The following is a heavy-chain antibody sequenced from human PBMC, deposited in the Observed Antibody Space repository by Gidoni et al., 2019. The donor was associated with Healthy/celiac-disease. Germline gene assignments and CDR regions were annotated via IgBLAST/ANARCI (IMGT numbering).Heavy chain of an antibody. D-gene: IGHD3-10*01. CDR2: IYYSGST. V-gene: IGHV4-59*01. Sequence: QVQLQESGPGLVKHSETLSLTCTVSGGSISSYYWRWIRQPPGKGLEWIGYIYYSGSTNYNPSLKSRVTISVDTSKNQFSLKLSSVTAADTAVYYCARRGRGEGFDYWGQGTLVTVSS. CDR1: GGSISSYY. J-gene: IGHJ4*02. CDR3: ARRGRGEGFDY.